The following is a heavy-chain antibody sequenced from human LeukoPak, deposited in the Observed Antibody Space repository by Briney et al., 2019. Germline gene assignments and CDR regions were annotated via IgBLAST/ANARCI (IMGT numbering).Heavy chain of an antibody. J-gene: IGHJ3*02. CDR3: ARGASGTLYDAFDI. V-gene: IGHV4-59*01. CDR1: GGFISSYY. D-gene: IGHD1-26*01. Sequence: SETLSLTCTVSGGFISSYYWTWIRQPPGKGLEWIGSIYYSGTTHSNPSLKSRATISVDTSKNHLSLKVNSVTAADTAVYYCARGASGTLYDAFDIWGRGTMVTVSS. CDR2: IYYSGTT.